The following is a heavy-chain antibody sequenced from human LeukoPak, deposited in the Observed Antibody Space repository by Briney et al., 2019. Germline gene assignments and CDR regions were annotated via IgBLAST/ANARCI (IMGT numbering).Heavy chain of an antibody. CDR1: GYTFTSYD. CDR3: ARDQQQLVWYY. CDR2: VNPNTGNT. D-gene: IGHD6-13*01. V-gene: IGHV1-8*01. Sequence: ASVKVSCKASGYTFTSYDINWVRQATGQGLEWMGWVNPNTGNTGYAQKFQGRVTMTRNTSISTAYMELSSLRSEDTAVYYCARDQQQLVWYYWGQGTLVTVSS. J-gene: IGHJ4*02.